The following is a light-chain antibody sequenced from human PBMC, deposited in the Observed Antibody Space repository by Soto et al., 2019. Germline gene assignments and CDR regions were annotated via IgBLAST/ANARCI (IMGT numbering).Light chain of an antibody. V-gene: IGKV1-39*01. CDR3: QQAYTTPQT. J-gene: IGKJ2*01. CDR1: LSITTY. Sequence: DIQMTQSPLSLSASVRDRVNITCRSSLSITTYLNWFQQKPGKAPKVLIYGASSLQNGAPSRFSGSGYGTVFTLSISSLQPEDSATCYCQQAYTTPQTFGRGTHLEVK. CDR2: GAS.